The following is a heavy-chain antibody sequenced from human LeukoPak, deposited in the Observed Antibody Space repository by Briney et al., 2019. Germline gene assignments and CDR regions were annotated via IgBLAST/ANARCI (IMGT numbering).Heavy chain of an antibody. V-gene: IGHV4-4*02. CDR1: GDSISSRNW. CDR3: ASLYDFWSGYFDY. D-gene: IGHD3-3*01. J-gene: IGHJ4*02. Sequence: SGTLSLTCVVSGDSISSRNWWSWVRQPPEKGLEWIGEIFHSGSTNYNPSLKSRVTISVDKSRNFFSLNLSSVTAADTAVYYCASLYDFWSGYFDYWGQGTLVTVSS. CDR2: IFHSGST.